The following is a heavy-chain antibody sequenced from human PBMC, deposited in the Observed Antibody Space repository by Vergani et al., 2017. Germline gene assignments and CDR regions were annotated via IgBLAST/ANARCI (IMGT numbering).Heavy chain of an antibody. D-gene: IGHD3-9*01. CDR2: IKSDESIT. V-gene: IGHV3-74*03. CDR1: GFSFNSYW. CDR3: ARARCIETCYMSNWLDS. J-gene: IGHJ4*02. Sequence: DVHLAESGGGFFQPGGSLRLSCSASGFSFNSYWMHWVRQVPGKGLFWVSRIKSDESITAYADSVKGRFTISRDNAQNTLYLQMNSLRVEDTGVYYCARARCIETCYMSNWLDSRGQGTLVTVSS.